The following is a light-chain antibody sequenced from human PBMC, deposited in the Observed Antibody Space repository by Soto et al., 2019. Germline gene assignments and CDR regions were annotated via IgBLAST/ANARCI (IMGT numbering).Light chain of an antibody. CDR3: QQRHDWPPT. CDR1: QSVSSF. V-gene: IGKV3-11*01. Sequence: EIVLTQSPATLSLSPGEGATLSCRASQSVSSFLAWYQQKPGQAPRLLIYYASNRATGVPARFSGSGSGTDFTLTISSLEPEDFAVYSCQQRHDWPPTFGGGTKVDI. J-gene: IGKJ4*01. CDR2: YAS.